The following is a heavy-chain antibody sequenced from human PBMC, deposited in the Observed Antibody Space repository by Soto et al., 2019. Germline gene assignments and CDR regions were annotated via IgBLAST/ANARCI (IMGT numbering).Heavy chain of an antibody. D-gene: IGHD4-17*01. CDR2: IYYSGST. CDR3: ARPSMTTVTDFDY. CDR1: GGSISSSSYY. V-gene: IGHV4-39*01. Sequence: PSETVSLTCTVSGGSISSSSYYWGWIRQPPGKGLEWIGSIYYSGSTYYNPSLKSRVTISVDTSKNQFSLKLSSVTAADTAVYYCARPSMTTVTDFDYWGQGTLVTVSS. J-gene: IGHJ4*02.